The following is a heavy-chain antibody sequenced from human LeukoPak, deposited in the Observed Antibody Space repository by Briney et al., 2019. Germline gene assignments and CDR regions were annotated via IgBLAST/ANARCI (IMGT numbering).Heavy chain of an antibody. CDR2: IYYSGST. J-gene: IGHJ4*01. CDR1: GGSISSGDYY. D-gene: IGHD3-10*01. CDR3: ARDNHGSGIIFDY. Sequence: SETLSLTCTVSGGSISSGDYYWSWIRQPPGKGLEWIGYIYYSGSTYYNPSLKSRVTISVDTSKNQFSLKLSSVTAADTAVYYCARDNHGSGIIFDYWGQEPWSPSPQ. V-gene: IGHV4-30-4*08.